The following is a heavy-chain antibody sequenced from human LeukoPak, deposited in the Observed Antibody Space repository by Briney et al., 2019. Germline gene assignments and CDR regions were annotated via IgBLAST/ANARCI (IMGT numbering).Heavy chain of an antibody. CDR2: ISYDGSNK. Sequence: GGSLRLSCAASGFTFSSYAMHWVRQAPGKGLEWVAVISYDGSNKYYADSVKGRFTISRDNSKNTLYLQMNSLRAEDTAVYYCARGGGPGAFDIWGQGTMVTVSS. CDR3: ARGGGPGAFDI. J-gene: IGHJ3*02. D-gene: IGHD2-15*01. CDR1: GFTFSSYA. V-gene: IGHV3-30-3*01.